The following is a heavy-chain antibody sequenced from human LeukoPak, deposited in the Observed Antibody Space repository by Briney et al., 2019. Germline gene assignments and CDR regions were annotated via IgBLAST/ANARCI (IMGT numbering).Heavy chain of an antibody. Sequence: PGGSLRLSCAASGFTFSSYSMDWVRQAPGRGLEYVSSISGSGGTTYYADSVKDRFTISRDNSKNTLYLQMDSLRADDTALYYCAKDRSGYDYYGQYYFDYWGQGTLVTVSS. CDR1: GFTFSSYS. CDR2: ISGSGGTT. J-gene: IGHJ4*02. CDR3: AKDRSGYDYYGQYYFDY. D-gene: IGHD5-12*01. V-gene: IGHV3-23*01.